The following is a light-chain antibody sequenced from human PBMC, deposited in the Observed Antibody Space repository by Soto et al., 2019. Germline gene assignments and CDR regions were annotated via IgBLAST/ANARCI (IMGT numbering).Light chain of an antibody. J-gene: IGKJ1*01. Sequence: EIVMTQSPATLSVSPGERATLSCRASQSVSSNLAWYQQKPGQAPRLLIYGASTRATGIPARFSGSGSGTEFTLTISGLQSEDFAVYYCQQYNNWPPWTFGQGPRWKSN. V-gene: IGKV3-15*01. CDR2: GAS. CDR1: QSVSSN. CDR3: QQYNNWPPWT.